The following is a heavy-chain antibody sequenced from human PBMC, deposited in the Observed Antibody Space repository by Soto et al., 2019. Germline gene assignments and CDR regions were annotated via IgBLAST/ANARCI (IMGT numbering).Heavy chain of an antibody. CDR1: GFTFSSYA. Sequence: GGSLRLSCAASGFTFSSYAMSWVRQAPGKGLEWVSAISGSGGSTYYADSVKGRSTISRDNSKNTLYLQMNSLRAEDTAVYYCAKGDCSSTSCHFDYWGQGTLVTVSS. V-gene: IGHV3-23*01. J-gene: IGHJ4*02. D-gene: IGHD2-2*01. CDR3: AKGDCSSTSCHFDY. CDR2: ISGSGGST.